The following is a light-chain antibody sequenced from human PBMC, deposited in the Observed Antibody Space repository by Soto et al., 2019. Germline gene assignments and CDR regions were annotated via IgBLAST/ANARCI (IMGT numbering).Light chain of an antibody. V-gene: IGKV1-39*01. CDR1: QSIDTS. CDR3: QQSYSIMPLT. Sequence: DIQMTQSPSSLSASVGDRVTITCRASQSIDTSLNWYQQKPGKAPKLLIYGASSLQSGVPLRFSGSGSGTAFTLTISSLQPEDFATYYCQQSYSIMPLTFGGGTKVEIK. J-gene: IGKJ4*01. CDR2: GAS.